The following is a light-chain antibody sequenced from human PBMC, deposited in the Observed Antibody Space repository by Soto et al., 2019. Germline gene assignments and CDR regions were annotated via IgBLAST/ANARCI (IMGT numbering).Light chain of an antibody. CDR2: GAS. J-gene: IGKJ1*01. CDR1: KSVRSSY. Sequence: IVLTHSPGTLSLSPGERATLSFIYSKSVRSSYLAWYQQKPGQAPRLLIYGASSRASGIPDRFSGSGSGTDFTLTISRLEPEDFAVYYCQQYGSSPCTFGQGAKVDIK. V-gene: IGKV3-20*01. CDR3: QQYGSSPCT.